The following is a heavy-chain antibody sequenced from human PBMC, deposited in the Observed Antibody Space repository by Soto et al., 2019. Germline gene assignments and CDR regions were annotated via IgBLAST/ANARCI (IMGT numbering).Heavy chain of an antibody. Sequence: GESLKISCKGSGYSCTSYWISWVRQMPGKGLEWMGRIDPSDSYTNYSPSFQGHVTISADKSISTAYLQWSSLKASDTAMYYCACSSGLWLRGYYGMDVWGQGTTVTVS. D-gene: IGHD6-6*01. J-gene: IGHJ6*02. CDR2: IDPSDSYT. CDR1: GYSCTSYW. CDR3: ACSSGLWLRGYYGMDV. V-gene: IGHV5-10-1*01.